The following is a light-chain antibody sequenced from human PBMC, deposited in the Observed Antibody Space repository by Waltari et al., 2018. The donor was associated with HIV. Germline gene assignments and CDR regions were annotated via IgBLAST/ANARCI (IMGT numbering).Light chain of an antibody. CDR3: QKYNSAPLT. CDR1: QGIINY. J-gene: IGKJ4*01. CDR2: AAS. Sequence: DIQMTQSPSFLSASVGDRVTITCRASQGIINYLAWYQQKPGQVPRLLIYAASSLQPGVPSRFSGSGSGTDFTLTISGLQPEDVATYYCQKYNSAPLTFGGGTKVEIK. V-gene: IGKV1-27*01.